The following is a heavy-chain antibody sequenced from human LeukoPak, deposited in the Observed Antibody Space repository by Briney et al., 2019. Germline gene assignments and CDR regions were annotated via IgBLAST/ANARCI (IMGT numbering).Heavy chain of an antibody. D-gene: IGHD5-12*01. Sequence: ASVKVSCKASGYTFTSYAMNWVRQAPGQGLEWMGWINTNTGNPTYAQGFTGRFVFSLDTSVSTAYLQISSLKAEDTAVYYCARGGYSGYGRYYYGMDVWGQGTTVTVSS. CDR1: GYTFTSYA. CDR2: INTNTGNP. V-gene: IGHV7-4-1*02. CDR3: ARGGYSGYGRYYYGMDV. J-gene: IGHJ6*02.